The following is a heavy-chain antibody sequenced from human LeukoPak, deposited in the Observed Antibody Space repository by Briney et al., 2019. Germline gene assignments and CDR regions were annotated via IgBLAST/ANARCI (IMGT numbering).Heavy chain of an antibody. J-gene: IGHJ4*02. D-gene: IGHD6-19*01. Sequence: GGSLRLSCAASGFTFSRYWMSWVRQAPGKGLEWVANIKEDGSRNHYVDPVKGRFTISRDNAKNSLYLQMSSLRAEDTAVYYCARQLSGWYDADPYWGQGTLVTVSS. CDR1: GFTFSRYW. CDR2: IKEDGSRN. V-gene: IGHV3-7*05. CDR3: ARQLSGWYDADPY.